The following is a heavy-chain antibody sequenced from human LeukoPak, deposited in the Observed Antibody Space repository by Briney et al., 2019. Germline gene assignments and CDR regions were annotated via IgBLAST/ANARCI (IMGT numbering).Heavy chain of an antibody. J-gene: IGHJ1*01. D-gene: IGHD4-17*01. V-gene: IGHV1-2*02. CDR1: GYTFTGYY. CDR2: INPNSGGT. Sequence: ASVKVSCKSSGYTFTGYYMHWVRQAPGQGLEWMGWINPNSGGTNYAQKFQGRVTMTRDTSISTAYMQLSRLRSDDTAVYYCASPAPYGDFVSFQHWGQGTLVTVSS. CDR3: ASPAPYGDFVSFQH.